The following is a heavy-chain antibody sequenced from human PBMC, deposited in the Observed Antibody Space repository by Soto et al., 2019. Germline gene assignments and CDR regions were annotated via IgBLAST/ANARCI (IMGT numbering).Heavy chain of an antibody. Sequence: QVQLVESGGGLVKPGGSLSLSCEASGFTFSTYYMSWIRQAPGKGLEWVSTITSGSTSTAYADSVKGRFTISRDDAKNSLYLQMNSLRAEDPALYYCAREYYYTMDVWGQGTTVTVSS. J-gene: IGHJ6*02. CDR3: AREYYYTMDV. V-gene: IGHV3-11*05. CDR1: GFTFSTYY. CDR2: ITSGSTST.